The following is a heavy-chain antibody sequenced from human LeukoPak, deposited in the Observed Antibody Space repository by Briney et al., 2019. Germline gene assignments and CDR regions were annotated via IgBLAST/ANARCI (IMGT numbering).Heavy chain of an antibody. D-gene: IGHD6-13*01. Sequence: GGSLRLSCAASGFTFSTYAMNWVRQAPGKGLEWVSAISGSGAKTYYADFVKGRFTISRDNSKNTLYLQMNSLTDEDTGVYYCARGGGSGRYGLPFDSWGQGTLVTVSS. V-gene: IGHV3-23*01. J-gene: IGHJ4*02. CDR2: ISGSGAKT. CDR3: ARGGGSGRYGLPFDS. CDR1: GFTFSTYA.